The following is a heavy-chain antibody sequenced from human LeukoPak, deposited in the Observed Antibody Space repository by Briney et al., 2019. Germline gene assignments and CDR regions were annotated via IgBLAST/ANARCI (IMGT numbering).Heavy chain of an antibody. V-gene: IGHV3-66*01. CDR3: ARVIAARERAWFGELRLYYYSYIDV. D-gene: IGHD3-10*01. CDR1: GFTVSSNY. J-gene: IGHJ6*03. CDR2: IYSDGST. Sequence: GGSLRLSCAASGFTVSSNYMSWVRQAPGKGLEWVSVIYSDGSTYDADSVKGRFTISRDNSKNTLYLQVNSLRAEDTAVYYCARVIAARERAWFGELRLYYYSYIDVGGKGTTVTISS.